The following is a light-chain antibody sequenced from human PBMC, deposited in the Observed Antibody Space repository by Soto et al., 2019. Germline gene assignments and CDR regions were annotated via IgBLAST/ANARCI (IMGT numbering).Light chain of an antibody. J-gene: IGLJ1*01. V-gene: IGLV2-14*01. CDR3: AAWDDSLNGYV. Sequence: QSVLTQPASLSGSPGQSITISCTGTSSDIGAYDYVSWFQQHPGKAPKLMISEVNNRPSGVPDRFSGSKSGTSASLAISGLQSEDEADYYCAAWDDSLNGYVFGTGTKVTVL. CDR2: EVN. CDR1: SSDIGAYDY.